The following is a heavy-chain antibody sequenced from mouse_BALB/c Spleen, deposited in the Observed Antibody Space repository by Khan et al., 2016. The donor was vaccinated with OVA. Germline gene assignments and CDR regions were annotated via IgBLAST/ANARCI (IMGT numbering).Heavy chain of an antibody. D-gene: IGHD3-3*01. CDR1: GYIFTNYW. CDR2: IYPGTGST. CDR3: GRGDEEKYAMDY. J-gene: IGHJ4*01. V-gene: IGHV1-76*01. Sequence: QVQLKESGTELVRPGASVKLSCKTSGYIFTNYWIPWISQRSGQGLEWIARIYPGTGSTYYNEKFTGKATLTADKSSNTAPMQLSSLKSEDSAVVCCGRGDEEKYAMDYWGQGTSVTVSS.